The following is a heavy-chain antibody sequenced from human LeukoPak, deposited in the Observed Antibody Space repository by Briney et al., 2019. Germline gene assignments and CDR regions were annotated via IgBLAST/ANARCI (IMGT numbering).Heavy chain of an antibody. CDR2: IRYDGSNK. CDR3: ARAGYGDYYYYYYYMDV. CDR1: GFTFSSYG. J-gene: IGHJ6*03. V-gene: IGHV3-30*02. D-gene: IGHD4-17*01. Sequence: PGGSLRLSCAASGFTFSSYGMHWVRQAPGKGLEWVAFIRYDGSNKYYADTVKGRFTISRDNSKNTLYLQMNSLRAEDTAVYYCARAGYGDYYYYYYYMDVWGKGTTVTISS.